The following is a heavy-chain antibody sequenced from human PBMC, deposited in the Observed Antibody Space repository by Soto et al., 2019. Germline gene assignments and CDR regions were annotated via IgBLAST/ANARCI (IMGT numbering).Heavy chain of an antibody. CDR1: GFTFSSYA. Sequence: GGSLRLSCAASGFTFSSYAMSWVRQAPGKGLESVGFIRSKAYGATTEYAASVKGRFAISRDDSKAIAYLQMNSLKTEDTAVYFCTRGQAGGSYSDYWGQGALVTVSS. D-gene: IGHD1-26*01. J-gene: IGHJ4*02. CDR2: IRSKAYGATT. CDR3: TRGQAGGSYSDY. V-gene: IGHV3-49*04.